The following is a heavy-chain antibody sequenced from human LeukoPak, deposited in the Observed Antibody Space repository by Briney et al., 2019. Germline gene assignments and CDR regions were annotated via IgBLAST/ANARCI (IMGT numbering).Heavy chain of an antibody. CDR2: ISSSSSYI. CDR3: ASEGSGYDYSVAY. J-gene: IGHJ4*02. D-gene: IGHD5-12*01. Sequence: PGRCLRLSCAASGFTFSSYSMNWLRQARGKGLEWVSSISSSSSYIYYADSVKGRFTISRDNAKNSLYLQMNSLRAEDTAVYYCASEGSGYDYSVAYWGQGTLVTVSS. V-gene: IGHV3-21*01. CDR1: GFTFSSYS.